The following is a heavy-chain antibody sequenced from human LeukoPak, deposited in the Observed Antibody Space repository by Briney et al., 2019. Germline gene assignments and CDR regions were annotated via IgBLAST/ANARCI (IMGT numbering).Heavy chain of an antibody. CDR3: ARGSRGVTGYYYYYMDV. V-gene: IGHV1-69*06. D-gene: IGHD3-3*01. CDR1: GGTFSSYA. Sequence: SVKLSCKASGGTFSSYAISWVRQAPGQGLEWMGGIIPIFGTANYAQKFQGRVTITADKSTSTAYMELSSLRSEDTAVYYCARGSRGVTGYYYYYMDVWGKGTTVTVSS. CDR2: IIPIFGTA. J-gene: IGHJ6*03.